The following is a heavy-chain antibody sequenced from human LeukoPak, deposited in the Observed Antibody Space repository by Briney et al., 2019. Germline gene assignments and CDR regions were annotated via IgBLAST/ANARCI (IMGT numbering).Heavy chain of an antibody. CDR3: ARGGHYDFWSGYYVVDY. Sequence: SETLSLTCSVSGGSISSYYWSWIRQPAGKEPEWIGRIYSSGSTNYNPSLESRVTMSVDTSKNQFSLKLSSVTAADTAVYYCARGGHYDFWSGYYVVDYWGQGTLVTVSS. V-gene: IGHV4-4*07. CDR2: IYSSGST. D-gene: IGHD3-3*01. J-gene: IGHJ4*02. CDR1: GGSISSYY.